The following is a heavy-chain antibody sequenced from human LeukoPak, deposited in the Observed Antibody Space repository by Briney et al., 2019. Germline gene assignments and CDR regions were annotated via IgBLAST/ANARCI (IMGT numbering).Heavy chain of an antibody. Sequence: HTGGSLRLSCAASGFTFSSYWMSWVRQAPGKGLEWVANIKQDGSEKYYVDSVKGRFTISRDNAKNSLYLQMNSLRAEDTAVYYCARDGGIIRFGGQDVWGQGTTVTVS. V-gene: IGHV3-7*01. J-gene: IGHJ6*02. CDR1: GFTFSSYW. CDR2: IKQDGSEK. D-gene: IGHD3-16*01. CDR3: ARDGGIIRFGGQDV.